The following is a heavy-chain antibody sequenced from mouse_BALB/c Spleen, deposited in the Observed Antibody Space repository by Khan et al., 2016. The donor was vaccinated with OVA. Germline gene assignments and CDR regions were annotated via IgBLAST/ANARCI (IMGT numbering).Heavy chain of an antibody. Sequence: EVELVESGPGLVKPSQSLSLTCTVTDYSITSDYAWNWIRQFPGNKLEWMGYITYSGGTSYHPSLKSRISITRDTSKNQFFLRLNSVTTEDSATYYCARWFAYWGQGTLVTVS. V-gene: IGHV3-2*02. CDR3: ARWFAY. J-gene: IGHJ3*01. CDR1: DYSITSDYA. CDR2: ITYSGGT.